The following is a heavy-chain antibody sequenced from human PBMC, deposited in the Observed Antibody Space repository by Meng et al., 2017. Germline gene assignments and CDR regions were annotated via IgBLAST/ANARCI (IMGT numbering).Heavy chain of an antibody. CDR2: INHSGST. CDR3: ARGYGWWLRNHDAFDI. CDR1: GGSFSGYY. J-gene: IGHJ3*02. Sequence: SETLSLTCAVYGGSFSGYYWSWIRQLPGKGLEWIGEINHSGSTNSNPSLKSRVTISVDTFKNQFSLKLSTVTAADTAVYYCARGYGWWLRNHDAFDIWGQGTMVTVSS. D-gene: IGHD5-12*01. V-gene: IGHV4-34*01.